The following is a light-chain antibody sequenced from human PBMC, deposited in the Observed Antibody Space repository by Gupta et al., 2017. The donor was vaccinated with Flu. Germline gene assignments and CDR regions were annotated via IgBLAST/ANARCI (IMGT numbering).Light chain of an antibody. J-gene: IGKJ4*01. CDR1: QSVLYSSNNKNY. Sequence: LGERATISCKPSQSVLYSSNNKNYLAWYQQKPGQSPKLLIYWASTRESGVPDRFSGSGSGTDFTLTISSLQAEDVAVYYCQQYYNTPALTFGGGTKVEIK. CDR2: WAS. V-gene: IGKV4-1*01. CDR3: QQYYNTPALT.